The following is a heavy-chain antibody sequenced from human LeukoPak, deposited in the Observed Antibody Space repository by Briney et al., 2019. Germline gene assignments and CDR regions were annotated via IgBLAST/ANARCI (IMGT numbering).Heavy chain of an antibody. Sequence: KFQGRVTITRDTSASTAYMELSSLRSEDTAVYYCARGPEELVGFDYWGQGTLVTVSS. J-gene: IGHJ4*02. V-gene: IGHV1-3*01. CDR3: ARGPEELVGFDY. D-gene: IGHD6-6*01.